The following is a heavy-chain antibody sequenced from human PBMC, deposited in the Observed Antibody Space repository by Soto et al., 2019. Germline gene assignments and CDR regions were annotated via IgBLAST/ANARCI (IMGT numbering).Heavy chain of an antibody. CDR1: GFTFSSYS. Sequence: GGSLRLACAASGFTFSSYSMNWVRQAPGKGLEWVSSISSSSSYIYYADSVKGRFTISRDNSKNTLYLQMNSLRAEDTAVYYCAKDGKLERPYSRYNWFDPWGQGTLVTVSS. D-gene: IGHD1-1*01. V-gene: IGHV3-21*04. J-gene: IGHJ5*02. CDR2: ISSSSSYI. CDR3: AKDGKLERPYSRYNWFDP.